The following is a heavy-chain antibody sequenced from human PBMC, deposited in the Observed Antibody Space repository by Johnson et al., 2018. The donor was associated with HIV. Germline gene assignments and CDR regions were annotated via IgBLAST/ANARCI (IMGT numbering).Heavy chain of an antibody. J-gene: IGHJ3*02. CDR1: GFIFSSYA. V-gene: IGHV3-30*14. CDR2: TSYDGSNK. Sequence: QVQLVESGGGVVQPGKSLKLSCAASGFIFSSYAMHWVRQAPGKGLEWVAVTSYDGSNKYYADSVKGRFTISRDNSKNTLYLQMHSLRAEDTAVYYCAKGTNGQSWAFDIWGQGTVVTVSS. D-gene: IGHD2-8*01. CDR3: AKGTNGQSWAFDI.